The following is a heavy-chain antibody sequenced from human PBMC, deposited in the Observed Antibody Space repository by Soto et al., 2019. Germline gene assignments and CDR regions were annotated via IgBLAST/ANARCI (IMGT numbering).Heavy chain of an antibody. V-gene: IGHV1-69*02. D-gene: IGHD2-2*01. CDR1: GGTFSSYT. Sequence: QVQLVQSGAEVKKPGSSVKVSCKASGGTFSSYTISWVRQAPGQGLEWMGRIIPILGIANYAQKFQGRVTITADKSTSTAYMELSSLRSEDTAVYYCSVVPAAIYSFGYWGQGTLVTVSS. J-gene: IGHJ4*02. CDR2: IIPILGIA. CDR3: SVVPAAIYSFGY.